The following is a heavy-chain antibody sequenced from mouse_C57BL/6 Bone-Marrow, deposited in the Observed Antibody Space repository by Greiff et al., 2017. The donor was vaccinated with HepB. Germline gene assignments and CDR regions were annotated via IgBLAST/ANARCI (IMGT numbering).Heavy chain of an antibody. J-gene: IGHJ2*01. D-gene: IGHD2-3*01. CDR2: IHPNSGST. CDR1: GYTFTSYW. CDR3: ASLYDGYYLYYFDY. V-gene: IGHV1-64*01. Sequence: QVQLQQPGAELVKPGASVKLSCKASGYTFTSYWIHWVKQRPGQGLEWIGMIHPNSGSTNYNEKFKSKATLTVDKSSSTAYMQLSSLTSEDSAVYYCASLYDGYYLYYFDYWGQGTTLTVSS.